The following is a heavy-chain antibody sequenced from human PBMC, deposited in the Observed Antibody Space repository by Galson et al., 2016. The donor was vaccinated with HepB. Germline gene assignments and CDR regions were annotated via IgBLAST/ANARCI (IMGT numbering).Heavy chain of an antibody. CDR2: ISSSSSYI. J-gene: IGHJ4*02. Sequence: SLRLSCAASGFIFSDYGMNWVRQAPGKGLEWVSSISSSSSYIYYAGSLKGRFTISRDNAKNSLYLQMNSLTVDDTAVYYCAGDALPGITGSIESWGQGTLVTVSS. V-gene: IGHV3-21*01. D-gene: IGHD6-13*01. CDR3: AGDALPGITGSIES. CDR1: GFIFSDYG.